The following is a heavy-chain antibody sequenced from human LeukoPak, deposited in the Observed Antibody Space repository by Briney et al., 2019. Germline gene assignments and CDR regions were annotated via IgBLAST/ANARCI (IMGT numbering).Heavy chain of an antibody. Sequence: GASVKVSCKASGYTFTSYYMHWVRQAPGQGLEWMGIINPSGGSTSYAQKFQGRVTMTRDTSTSTVYMELSSLRADDTAVYYCAKVSESNYDILTGYYTPYYFDYWGQGTLVTVSS. CDR1: GYTFTSYY. CDR2: INPSGGST. CDR3: AKVSESNYDILTGYYTPYYFDY. J-gene: IGHJ4*02. D-gene: IGHD3-9*01. V-gene: IGHV1-46*01.